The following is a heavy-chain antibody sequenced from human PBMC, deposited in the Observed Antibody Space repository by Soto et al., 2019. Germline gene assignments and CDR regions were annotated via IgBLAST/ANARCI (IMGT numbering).Heavy chain of an antibody. Sequence: QAGGSLRLSCAASGFTFSSYGMHWVRQAPGKGLEWVAVIWYDGSNKYYADSVKGRFTISRDNSKNTLYLQMNSLRAEDTAVYYCARDHGIAAAGTFYYYYGMDVWGQGTTVTVSS. CDR2: IWYDGSNK. J-gene: IGHJ6*02. CDR1: GFTFSSYG. D-gene: IGHD6-13*01. CDR3: ARDHGIAAAGTFYYYYGMDV. V-gene: IGHV3-33*01.